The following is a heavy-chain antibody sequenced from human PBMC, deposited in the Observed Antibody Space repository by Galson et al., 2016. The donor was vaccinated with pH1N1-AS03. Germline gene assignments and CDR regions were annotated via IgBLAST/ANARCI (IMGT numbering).Heavy chain of an antibody. V-gene: IGHV4-59*08. J-gene: IGHJ5*02. Sequence: LSLTCTVSGGSISSYYWSWIRQPPGKGLEWTGYIYYSGSTNYNPSLKSRVTISVDTSKNQFSLKLSSVTAADTAVYYCARFKSTSNWFDPWGQGTLVTVSS. CDR3: ARFKSTSNWFDP. CDR1: GGSISSYY. CDR2: IYYSGST. D-gene: IGHD5/OR15-5a*01.